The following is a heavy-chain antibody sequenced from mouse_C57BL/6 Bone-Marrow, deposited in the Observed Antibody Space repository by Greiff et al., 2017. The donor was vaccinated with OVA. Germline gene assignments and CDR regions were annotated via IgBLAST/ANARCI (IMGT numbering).Heavy chain of an antibody. D-gene: IGHD1-1*01. CDR1: GFTFSSYA. CDR2: ISSGGDYI. V-gene: IGHV5-9-1*02. CDR3: TRDGYYYGSRYFDV. J-gene: IGHJ1*03. Sequence: EVMLVESGEGLVKPGGSLKLSCAASGFTFSSYAMSWVRQTPEKRLEWVAYISSGGDYIYYAATVKGRFTISRDNARNTLYLQTSSLKSEDTAMYYCTRDGYYYGSRYFDVWGTGTTVTVSS.